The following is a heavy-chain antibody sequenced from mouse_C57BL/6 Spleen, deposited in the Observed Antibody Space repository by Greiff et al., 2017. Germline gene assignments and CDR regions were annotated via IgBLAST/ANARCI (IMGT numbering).Heavy chain of an antibody. CDR1: GYTFTSYW. V-gene: IGHV1-69*01. J-gene: IGHJ4*01. CDR3: ARRGTTVVAGGYYAMDY. D-gene: IGHD1-1*01. CDR2: IDPSDSYT. Sequence: VQLQQPGAELVMPGASVKLSCKASGYTFTSYWMHWVKQRPGQGLEWIGEIDPSDSYTNYNQQFKSKSTLTVDKSSSTAYMQLSSLTSEDSAVYYCARRGTTVVAGGYYAMDYWGQGTSVTVSS.